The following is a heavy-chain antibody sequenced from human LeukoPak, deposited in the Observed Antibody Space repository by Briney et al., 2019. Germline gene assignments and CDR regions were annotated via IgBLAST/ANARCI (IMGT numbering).Heavy chain of an antibody. CDR3: ARIGHEDYYFDY. CDR2: IYYSGST. J-gene: IGHJ4*02. V-gene: IGHV4-59*01. Sequence: SETLSLTCTVSGGSISSYYWSGIRQPPGKGLEWIGYIYYSGSTNYNPSLKSRVTISVDTSKNQFSLKLSSVTAADTAVYYCARIGHEDYYFDYWGQGTLVTVSS. CDR1: GGSISSYY.